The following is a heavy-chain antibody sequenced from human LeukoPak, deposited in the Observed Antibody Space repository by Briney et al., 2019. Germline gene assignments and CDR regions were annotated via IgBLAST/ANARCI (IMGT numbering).Heavy chain of an antibody. CDR1: GFTFSSYW. CDR2: IKKDGSEK. Sequence: GGSLRLSCAASGFTFSSYWMSRVRQAPGKGLEWVANIKKDGSEKNYVDSVKGRFTISRDNAKTSLYLQMNSLRAEDTAVYYCARSLWPEDYWGQGTLVTVSS. D-gene: IGHD5-18*01. CDR3: ARSLWPEDY. J-gene: IGHJ4*02. V-gene: IGHV3-7*01.